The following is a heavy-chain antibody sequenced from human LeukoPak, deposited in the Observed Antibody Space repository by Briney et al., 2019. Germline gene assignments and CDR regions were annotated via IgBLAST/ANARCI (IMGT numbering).Heavy chain of an antibody. CDR1: GDSVSSNSAA. CDR3: ARGHGGYIDS. CDR2: TYYRSKWYD. D-gene: IGHD5-12*01. Sequence: PSQTLSLTCAISGDSVSSNSAAWNWIRQSPSRGLEWLGRTYYRSKWYDAYAESVKGRITNKPDTSRNQFSLQLDSVTPEDTAVYYCARGHGGYIDSWGQGTLVTVSS. J-gene: IGHJ4*02. V-gene: IGHV6-1*01.